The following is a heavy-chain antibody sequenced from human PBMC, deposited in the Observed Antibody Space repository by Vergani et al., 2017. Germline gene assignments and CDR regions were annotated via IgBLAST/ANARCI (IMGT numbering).Heavy chain of an antibody. CDR2: ISSSSSYI. D-gene: IGHD5-24*01. V-gene: IGHV3-21*01. Sequence: EVQLVESGGGLVKPGGSLRLSCAASGFNFSSYSMNWVRQAPGKGLEWVSSISSSSSYIYYADSVKGRFTISRDNAKNSLYLQMNSLRAEDTAVYYCARGGPVDGYNDYWGQGTLVTVSS. CDR1: GFNFSSYS. J-gene: IGHJ4*02. CDR3: ARGGPVDGYNDY.